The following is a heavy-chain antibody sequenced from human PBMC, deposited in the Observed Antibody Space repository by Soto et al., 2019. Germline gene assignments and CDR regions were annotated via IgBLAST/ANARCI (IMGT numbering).Heavy chain of an antibody. CDR1: GYIFTNYG. D-gene: IGHD1-7*01. CDR2: INVNGGNT. CDR3: ARDWNYIFDY. V-gene: IGHV1-18*01. J-gene: IGHJ4*02. Sequence: ASVKVSCKPSGYIFTNYGISWVRQAPGQGLEWMGWINVNGGNTNYAQTLQSRVILTTDTSTSTAYMELMSLTSDDTAVYYCARDWNYIFDYWGQGSLVTVSS.